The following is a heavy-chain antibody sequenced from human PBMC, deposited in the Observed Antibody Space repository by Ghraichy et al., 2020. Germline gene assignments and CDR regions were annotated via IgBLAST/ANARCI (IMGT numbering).Heavy chain of an antibody. CDR3: ARAGVWFDDWIVSAFDI. CDR1: GYTFTSYD. J-gene: IGHJ3*02. V-gene: IGHV1-8*01. Sequence: ASVKVSCKASGYTFTSYDINWVRQATGQGLEWMGWMNPNSGNTGYAQKFQGRVTMTRNTSISTAYMELSSLRSEDTAVYYCARAGVWFDDWIVSAFDIWGQGTMVTVSS. D-gene: IGHD3-10*01. CDR2: MNPNSGNT.